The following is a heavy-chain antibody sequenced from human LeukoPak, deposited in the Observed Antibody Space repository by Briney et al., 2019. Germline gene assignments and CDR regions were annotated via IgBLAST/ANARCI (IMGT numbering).Heavy chain of an antibody. CDR2: MYYSGST. CDR1: GGSISSYY. CDR3: AREAPISDSGNYYKSLGY. Sequence: SETLSLTCTVSGGSISSYYWSWIRQPPGKGLEWIGYMYYSGSTNFNPSLKSRVTISVDTSKNQISLKLRSVTAADTAVYYCAREAPISDSGNYYKSLGYWGQGTLVTVSS. V-gene: IGHV4-59*12. D-gene: IGHD3-10*01. J-gene: IGHJ4*02.